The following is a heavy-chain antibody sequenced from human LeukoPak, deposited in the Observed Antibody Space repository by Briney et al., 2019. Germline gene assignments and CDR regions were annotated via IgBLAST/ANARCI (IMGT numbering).Heavy chain of an antibody. CDR3: ARDRPTADNAFDI. CDR1: GFTFSSYW. Sequence: GSLRLSCAASGFTFSSYWMSWVRQAPGKGLEWVANIKQDGSEKYYVDSVKGRFTISRDNAKNSLYLQMNSLRAEDTAVYYCARDRPTADNAFDIWGQGTMVTVSS. V-gene: IGHV3-7*03. D-gene: IGHD4-17*01. CDR2: IKQDGSEK. J-gene: IGHJ3*02.